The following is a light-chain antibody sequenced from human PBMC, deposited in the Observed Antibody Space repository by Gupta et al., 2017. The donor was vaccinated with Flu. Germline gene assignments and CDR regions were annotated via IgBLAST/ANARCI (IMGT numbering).Light chain of an antibody. J-gene: IGKJ2*01. Sequence: EIVLTQSPVTLSLSPGERAVLSCRASQSVGNYLAWYQQRPGQAPRLLMIDASKRAAGITARFIGSGSGTDFTLTITTLEPEDFAVYYCQQRSDLPMYTFGQGTKLEIK. CDR1: QSVGNY. CDR3: QQRSDLPMYT. CDR2: DAS. V-gene: IGKV3-11*01.